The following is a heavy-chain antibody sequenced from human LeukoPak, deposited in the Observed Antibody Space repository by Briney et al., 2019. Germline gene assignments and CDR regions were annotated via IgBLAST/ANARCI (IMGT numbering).Heavy chain of an antibody. CDR2: INPNSGGT. V-gene: IGHV1-2*02. CDR3: ARDVKYSLAYYYYMDV. D-gene: IGHD2-21*01. J-gene: IGHJ6*03. CDR1: GYTFTGYY. Sequence: ASVKVSCKASGYTFTGYYMHWVRQAPGQGLEWMGWINPNSGGTNYAQKFQGRVTMTRDTSISTAYMELSRLRSDDTAVYYCARDVKYSLAYYYYMDVWGKGTTVTISS.